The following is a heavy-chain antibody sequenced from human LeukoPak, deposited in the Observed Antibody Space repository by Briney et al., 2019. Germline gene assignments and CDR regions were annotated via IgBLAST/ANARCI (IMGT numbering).Heavy chain of an antibody. Sequence: GGSLRLSCAASGFTFSSYSMNWVRQAPGKGLEWVSSISSSSYIYYADSVKGRFTISRDNAKNSLYLQMNSLRAEDTAVYYCARDDEPGIAVAGDPFDYWGQGTLVTVSS. V-gene: IGHV3-21*01. CDR1: GFTFSSYS. CDR3: ARDDEPGIAVAGDPFDY. J-gene: IGHJ4*02. D-gene: IGHD6-19*01. CDR2: ISSSSYI.